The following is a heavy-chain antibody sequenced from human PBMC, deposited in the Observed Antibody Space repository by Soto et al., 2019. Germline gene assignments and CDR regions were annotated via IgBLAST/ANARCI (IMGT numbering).Heavy chain of an antibody. D-gene: IGHD3-10*01. Sequence: ASVKVSCKASGYTFTSYYMHWVRQAPGQGLEWMGIINPSGGSTSYAQKFQGRVTMTRDTSTSTVYMELSSLRSEDTAVYYCARVLPMVRGERSKIPSNWFDPWGQGTLVTVSS. V-gene: IGHV1-46*03. CDR2: INPSGGST. J-gene: IGHJ5*02. CDR1: GYTFTSYY. CDR3: ARVLPMVRGERSKIPSNWFDP.